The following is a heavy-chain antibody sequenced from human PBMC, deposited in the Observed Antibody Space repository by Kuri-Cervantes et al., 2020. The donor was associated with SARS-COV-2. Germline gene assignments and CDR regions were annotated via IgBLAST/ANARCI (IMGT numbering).Heavy chain of an antibody. V-gene: IGHV2-26*01. CDR2: IFSNDEE. Sequence: SGPTLVNPTETLTLTCTVSGFSLSNARMGVSWIRQPPGKALEWLAHIFSNDEESYITSLKSRLTISKDTSKSQVVLTMTNMDPVDTGTYYCARINSISGYVDYWGQGTLVTVSS. D-gene: IGHD1-20*01. CDR1: GFSLSNARMG. J-gene: IGHJ4*02. CDR3: ARINSISGYVDY.